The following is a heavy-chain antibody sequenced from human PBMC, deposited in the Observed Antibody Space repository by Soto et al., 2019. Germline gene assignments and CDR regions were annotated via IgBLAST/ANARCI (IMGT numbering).Heavy chain of an antibody. CDR2: INHSGIT. V-gene: IGHV4-34*10. D-gene: IGHD1-26*01. Sequence: PSETPSRTCALYGGSFGGYFLIWIRRPPGKGLEWIGEINHSGITSYSPSLGSRVTTSVDTPKNQFSLRLLSVTAADTAIYYCARRFSSASYCSYFASWGRGTLVTVPS. CDR3: ARRFSSASYCSYFAS. J-gene: IGHJ4*02. CDR1: GGSFGGYF.